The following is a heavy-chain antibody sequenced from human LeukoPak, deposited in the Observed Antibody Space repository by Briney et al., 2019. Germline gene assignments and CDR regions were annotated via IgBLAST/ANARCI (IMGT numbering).Heavy chain of an antibody. V-gene: IGHV3-30-3*01. D-gene: IGHD2-2*02. CDR2: ISYDGSNK. CDR3: ASQGYCSSTSCYTFDY. CDR1: GFTFSSYA. J-gene: IGHJ4*02. Sequence: PGGSLRLSCAASGFTFSSYAMHWVRQAPGKGLEWVAVISYDGSNKYYADSVKGRFTISRDNSKNTLYLQMNSLRAEDTAVYYCASQGYCSSTSCYTFDYWGQGTLVTVSS.